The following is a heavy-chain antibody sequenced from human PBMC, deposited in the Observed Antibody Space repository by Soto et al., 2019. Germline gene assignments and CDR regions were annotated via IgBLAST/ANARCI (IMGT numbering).Heavy chain of an antibody. Sequence: SVKFSCQASGVTFSSYTISWVRQVPGQGLEWMGRIIPILGIANYAQKFQGRVTITADKSTSTAYMELSSLRSEDTAVYYCARDQSRTSGWYHDAFDIWGQGEMVTVS. V-gene: IGHV1-69*04. CDR2: IIPILGIA. CDR1: GVTFSSYT. CDR3: ARDQSRTSGWYHDAFDI. J-gene: IGHJ3*02. D-gene: IGHD6-19*01.